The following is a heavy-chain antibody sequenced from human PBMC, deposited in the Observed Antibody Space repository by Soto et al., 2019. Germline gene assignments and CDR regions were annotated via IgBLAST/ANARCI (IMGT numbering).Heavy chain of an antibody. Sequence: PGGSLRLSCAASGFTFSNFGMHWVRQAPGKGLEWVALISYDGGNKYYADSVKGRFTISRDTSKNTLYLQMSSLRAEDTAVYYCAKDKLSSTDAFDSWGQGTMVTVSS. CDR2: ISYDGGNK. CDR3: AKDKLSSTDAFDS. J-gene: IGHJ3*02. V-gene: IGHV3-30*18. CDR1: GFTFSNFG.